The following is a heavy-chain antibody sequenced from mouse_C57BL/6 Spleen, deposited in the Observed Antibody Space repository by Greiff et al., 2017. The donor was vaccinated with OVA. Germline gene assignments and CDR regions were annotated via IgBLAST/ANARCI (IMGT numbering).Heavy chain of an antibody. J-gene: IGHJ1*03. D-gene: IGHD2-2*01. V-gene: IGHV1-64*01. CDR1: GYTFTSYW. CDR3: AIYGYDVRYWYFDV. Sequence: VQLQQPGAELVKPGASVKLSCKASGYTFTSYWMHWVKQRPGQGLEWIGMIHPNSGSTNYNEKFKSKATLTVDKSSSTAYMQLSSLTSEDSAVYYCAIYGYDVRYWYFDVWGTGTTVTVSS. CDR2: IHPNSGST.